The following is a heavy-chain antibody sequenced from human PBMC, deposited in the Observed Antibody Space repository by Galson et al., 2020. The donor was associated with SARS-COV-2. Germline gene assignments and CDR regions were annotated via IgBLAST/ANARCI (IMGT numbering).Heavy chain of an antibody. CDR2: INPTSGGT. CDR3: ARNDDGLTGHFHFQY. Sequence: GESLKISCKTSGYTFTAYYMHFVRQAPGEGLEWMGWINPTSGGTVYSQKFQGRVTMTRDTSISTAYMELTGLASDDTAVYYCARNDDGLTGHFHFQYWGQGTLVTVSS. V-gene: IGHV1-2*02. CDR1: GYTFTAYY. J-gene: IGHJ4*02. D-gene: IGHD3-9*01.